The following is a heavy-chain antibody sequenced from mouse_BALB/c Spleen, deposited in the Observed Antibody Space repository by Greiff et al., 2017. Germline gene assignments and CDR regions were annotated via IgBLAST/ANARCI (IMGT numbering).Heavy chain of an antibody. D-gene: IGHD1-1*02. CDR1: GFTFSDYY. CDR2: ISDGGSYT. CDR3: ARYPPYGYDAMDY. J-gene: IGHJ4*01. Sequence: EVKVVESGGGLVKPGGSLKLSCAASGFTFSDYYMYWVRQTPEKRLEWVATISDGGSYTYYPDSVKGRFTISRDNAKNNLYLQMSSLKSEDTAMYYCARYPPYGYDAMDYWGQGTSVTVSS. V-gene: IGHV5-4*02.